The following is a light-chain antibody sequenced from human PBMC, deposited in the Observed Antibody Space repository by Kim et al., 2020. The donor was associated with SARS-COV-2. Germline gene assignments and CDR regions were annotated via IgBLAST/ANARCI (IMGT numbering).Light chain of an antibody. CDR1: SSDVGSYNL. CDR3: CSYAGSSSVV. Sequence: GQSITISCTGTSSDVGSYNLVSWYQQHPGKAPKLMIYEVSKRPSGVSNHFSGSKSGNTASLTISGLQAEDEADYYCCSYAGSSSVVFGGGTQLTVL. J-gene: IGLJ2*01. V-gene: IGLV2-23*02. CDR2: EVS.